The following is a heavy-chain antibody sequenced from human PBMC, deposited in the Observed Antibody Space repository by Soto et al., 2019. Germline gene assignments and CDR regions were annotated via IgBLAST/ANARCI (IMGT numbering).Heavy chain of an antibody. CDR3: AKVHRSGSYNKFPDY. V-gene: IGHV3-23*01. CDR2: ISGSGVST. Sequence: GGSLRLSGAASGFPFSSYSMTWVRQAPGKGLEWVSLISGSGVSTYYADSVKGRFTISRDNSRETLYLQMNSLRAEDTAVYYCAKVHRSGSYNKFPDYLGQRTLVTV. D-gene: IGHD3-10*01. CDR1: GFPFSSYS. J-gene: IGHJ4*02.